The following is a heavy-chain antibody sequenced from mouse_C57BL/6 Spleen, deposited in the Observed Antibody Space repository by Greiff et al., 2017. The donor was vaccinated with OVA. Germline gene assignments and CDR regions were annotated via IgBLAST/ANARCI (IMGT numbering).Heavy chain of an antibody. Sequence: QVQLQQPGAELVKPGASVKVSCKASGYTFTSYWMHWVKQRPGQGLEWIGRIHPSDSDTNYNQKFKGKATLTVDQSSSTAYMQLSSLTSEDSAVYYCAILGTTVVADYFDYWGQGTTLTVSS. CDR2: IHPSDSDT. CDR1: GYTFTSYW. CDR3: AILGTTVVADYFDY. V-gene: IGHV1-74*01. J-gene: IGHJ2*01. D-gene: IGHD1-1*01.